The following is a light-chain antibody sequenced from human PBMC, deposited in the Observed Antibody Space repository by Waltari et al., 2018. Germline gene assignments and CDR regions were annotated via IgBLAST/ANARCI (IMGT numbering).Light chain of an antibody. CDR2: WAS. CDR3: QQYYSTPPK. V-gene: IGKV4-1*01. Sequence: DIVMTQSPDSLAVSLGERATINCKSCQSVLYSSNNKNYLAWYQQKPGQPPKLLIYWASTRESGVPDRFSGSGSGTDLTLTISSLQAEDVAVYYCQQYYSTPPKFGQGTKVEIK. J-gene: IGKJ1*01. CDR1: QSVLYSSNNKNY.